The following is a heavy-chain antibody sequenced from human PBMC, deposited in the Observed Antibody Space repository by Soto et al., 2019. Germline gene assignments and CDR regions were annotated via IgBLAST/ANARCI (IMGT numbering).Heavy chain of an antibody. D-gene: IGHD6-19*01. CDR3: ARHSQWLVYLDY. V-gene: IGHV4-39*01. CDR1: GGSISSSSYY. J-gene: IGHJ4*02. CDR2: IYYSGST. Sequence: SETLSLTCTVSGGSISSSSYYWGWIRHPPGKGLEWIGSIYYSGSTYYNPSLKSRVTISVDTSKNQFSLKLSSVTAADTAVYYCARHSQWLVYLDYWGQGTLVTVSS.